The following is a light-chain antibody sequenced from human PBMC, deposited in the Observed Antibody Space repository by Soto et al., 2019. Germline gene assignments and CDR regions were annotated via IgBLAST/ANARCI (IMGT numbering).Light chain of an antibody. J-gene: IGKJ2*01. Sequence: EIVMTQSPATLSVSPGERATLSCRASQGVSSNLAWYQQKPGQAPRLLIYGASTRATGIPARFSGSGSGTEFSLTISSLQSEDFAVYYCQQYNKWRTFGQGTKLEIK. CDR2: GAS. CDR1: QGVSSN. V-gene: IGKV3-15*01. CDR3: QQYNKWRT.